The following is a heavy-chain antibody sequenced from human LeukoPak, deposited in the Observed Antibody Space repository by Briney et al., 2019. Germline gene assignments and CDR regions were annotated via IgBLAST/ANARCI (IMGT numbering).Heavy chain of an antibody. D-gene: IGHD5-18*01. V-gene: IGHV3-7*04. CDR3: ARSFQLWPSGDDY. J-gene: IGHJ4*02. CDR1: GFTFSSYW. Sequence: GGSLRLSCAASGFTFSSYWMSWVRQAPGKGLEWVANIKQDGSEKYYVDSVKGRFTISRDNAKNSLYLQMNSLRAEDTAVYYCARSFQLWPSGDDYWGQGTLVTVSS. CDR2: IKQDGSEK.